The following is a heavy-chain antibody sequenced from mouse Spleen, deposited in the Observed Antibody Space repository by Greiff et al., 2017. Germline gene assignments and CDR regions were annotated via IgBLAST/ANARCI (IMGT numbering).Heavy chain of an antibody. Sequence: EVQRVESGGGLVQPGGSMKLSCGASGFTFSNYWMNWVRQSPEKGLEWVAQIRLKSDNYATHYAESVKGRFTISRDDSKSSVYLQMNNLRAEDTGIYYCTGLDYTHLGAAWFAYWGQGTLVTVSA. D-gene: IGHD2-12*01. CDR1: GFTFSNYW. V-gene: IGHV6-3*01. J-gene: IGHJ3*01. CDR2: IRLKSDNYAT. CDR3: TGLDYTHLGAAWFAY.